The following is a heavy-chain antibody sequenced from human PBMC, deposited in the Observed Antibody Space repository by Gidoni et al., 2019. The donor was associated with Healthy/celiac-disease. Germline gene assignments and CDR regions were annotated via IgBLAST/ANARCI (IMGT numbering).Heavy chain of an antibody. V-gene: IGHV2-5*02. CDR1: GFSLSTSGVG. CDR2: IYWDDDK. CDR3: AHNGRAYYYDSSGFPNWYFDL. J-gene: IGHJ2*01. D-gene: IGHD3-22*01. Sequence: QITLKESGPTLVTPTQTLPLTCTFSGFSLSTSGVGVGWIRQPPGKALEWLALIYWDDDKRYSPSLKSRLTITKDTSKNQAVLTMTNMDPVDTATYYCAHNGRAYYYDSSGFPNWYFDLWGRGTLVTVSS.